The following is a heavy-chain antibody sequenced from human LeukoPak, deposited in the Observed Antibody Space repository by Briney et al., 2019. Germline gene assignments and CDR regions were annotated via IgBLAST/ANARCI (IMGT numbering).Heavy chain of an antibody. CDR3: AKASRYYLDFDY. CDR2: ISYDGSNK. CDR1: GFTFSSYA. V-gene: IGHV3-30-3*01. D-gene: IGHD3-22*01. J-gene: IGHJ4*02. Sequence: PGRSLRLSCAASGFTFSSYAMHWVRQAPGKGLEWVAVISYDGSNKYYADSVKGRFTISRDNSKNTLYLQMNSLRAEDTAVYYCAKASRYYLDFDYWGQGTLVTVSS.